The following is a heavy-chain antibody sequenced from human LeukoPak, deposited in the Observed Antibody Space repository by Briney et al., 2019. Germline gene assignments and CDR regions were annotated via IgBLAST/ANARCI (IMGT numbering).Heavy chain of an antibody. J-gene: IGHJ4*02. Sequence: SETLSLTCTVSGGSVNSYYWSWIRQSPGKGLEGIGSIYYSWSTNYNPSLESRGTISVDTSKNQFSLKVNSVTAADTAVYYCASFGLYSSSRSIWGQGTLVTVSS. D-gene: IGHD6-13*01. CDR3: ASFGLYSSSRSI. CDR2: IYYSWST. V-gene: IGHV4-59*02. CDR1: GGSVNSYY.